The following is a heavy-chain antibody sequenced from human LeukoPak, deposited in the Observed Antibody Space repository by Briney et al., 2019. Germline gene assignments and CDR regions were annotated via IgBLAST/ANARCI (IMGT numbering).Heavy chain of an antibody. CDR1: GGSISSSSYY. Sequence: PSETLSLTCTVSGGSISSSSYYWGWIRQPPGKWLEWIGSIYYSGSTYYNPPLKSRVTISVDTSKNQFSLKLSSVTAADTAVYYCARSSVRGGSYYFDYWGQGTLVTVSS. CDR3: ARSSVRGGSYYFDY. CDR2: IYYSGST. D-gene: IGHD3-10*01. V-gene: IGHV4-39*07. J-gene: IGHJ4*02.